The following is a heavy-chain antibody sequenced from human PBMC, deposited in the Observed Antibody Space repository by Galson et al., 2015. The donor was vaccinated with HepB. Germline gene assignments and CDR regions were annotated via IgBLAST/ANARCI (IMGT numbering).Heavy chain of an antibody. CDR1: GFTFSDYY. CDR2: ITSTSSYT. V-gene: IGHV3-11*06. CDR3: ARVPMTTVTSYWYFDL. D-gene: IGHD4-11*01. Sequence: SLRLSCAASGFTFSDYYMSWIRQAPGKGLEWVSYITSTSSYTNYADSVKGRFTISRDNAKNSLYLQMNSLRAEDTAVYYCARVPMTTVTSYWYFDLWGRGTLVTVSS. J-gene: IGHJ2*01.